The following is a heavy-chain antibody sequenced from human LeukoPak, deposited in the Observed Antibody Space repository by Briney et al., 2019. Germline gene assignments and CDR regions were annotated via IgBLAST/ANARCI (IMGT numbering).Heavy chain of an antibody. CDR2: ISAYNGNT. CDR3: PRDLLWSELRVPLFDY. CDR1: GYSFTSYW. Sequence: GESLKISCKGSGYSFTSYWIGWVRQAPGQGLEWMGWISAYNGNTNYAQKLQGRVTMTTDTSTSTAYMELRSLRSDDTAVYYWPRDLLWSELRVPLFDYWGQGPRVTVS. D-gene: IGHD3-10*01. J-gene: IGHJ4*02. V-gene: IGHV1-18*04.